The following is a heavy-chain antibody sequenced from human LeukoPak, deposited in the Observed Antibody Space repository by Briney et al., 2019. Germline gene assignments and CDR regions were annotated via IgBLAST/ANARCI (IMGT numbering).Heavy chain of an antibody. CDR3: AREDLGAAYFDF. D-gene: IGHD3-16*01. J-gene: IGHJ4*02. Sequence: SQTLSLTCAISGDSVSTNLVAWNWLRHSPSRGLEGLGRTYYRSKWYNSYAVSVKSRITVNPDTSKNQFSLQLNSVTPDDTAIYNCAREDLGAAYFDFWGQGTLVTVSS. V-gene: IGHV6-1*01. CDR2: TYYRSKWYN. CDR1: GDSVSTNLVA.